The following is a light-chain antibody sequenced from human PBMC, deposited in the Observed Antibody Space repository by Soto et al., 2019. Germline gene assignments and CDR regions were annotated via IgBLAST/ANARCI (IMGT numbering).Light chain of an antibody. J-gene: IGKJ5*01. CDR3: QQRSNWPPIT. Sequence: EIVLTQSPATLSLSPGERATLSFSSSQSVSSYLAWYQQKPGQAPRLLIYDASNRATGIPARFSGSGSGTEFTLTISSLQSEDFAVYYCQQRSNWPPITFGQGTRLEIK. V-gene: IGKV3-11*01. CDR2: DAS. CDR1: QSVSSY.